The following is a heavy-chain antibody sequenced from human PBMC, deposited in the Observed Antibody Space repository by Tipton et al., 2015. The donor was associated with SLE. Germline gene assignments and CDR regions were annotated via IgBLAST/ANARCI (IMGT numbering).Heavy chain of an antibody. Sequence: TLSLTCTVSGGSIRSGEYYWSWIRQHPGKGLEWIGYIHDSGATFYNPSLRSRSAISVDTSQNQFSLRLTSVTAADTAVYYCARHLGASFDFWGQGILVTVSS. CDR3: ARHLGASFDF. V-gene: IGHV4-31*03. CDR1: GGSIRSGEYY. J-gene: IGHJ4*02. CDR2: IHDSGAT.